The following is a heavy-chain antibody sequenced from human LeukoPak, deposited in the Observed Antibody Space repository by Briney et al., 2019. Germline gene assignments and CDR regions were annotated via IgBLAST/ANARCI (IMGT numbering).Heavy chain of an antibody. CDR2: IIPILGTA. Sequence: SVKVSCKASGGTFSSYAISWVRQAPGQGLEWMGRIIPILGTANYAQKFQGRVTITADKSTSTAYMELSSLRSEDTAVYYCARGSITGTTSTDYWGQGTLVTVSS. D-gene: IGHD1-20*01. CDR3: ARGSITGTTSTDY. V-gene: IGHV1-69*04. CDR1: GGTFSSYA. J-gene: IGHJ4*02.